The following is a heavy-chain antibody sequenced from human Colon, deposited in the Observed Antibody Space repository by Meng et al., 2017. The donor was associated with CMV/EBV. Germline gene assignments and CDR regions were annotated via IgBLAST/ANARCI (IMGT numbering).Heavy chain of an antibody. CDR3: ARDDCSGGSCYSPAFDI. CDR1: GFTFSDYY. V-gene: IGHV3-11*01. J-gene: IGHJ3*02. Sequence: GESLKISCAASGFTFSDYYMSWIRQAPGKGLEWVSYISSSGSTIYYADSVKGRFTISRDNAKNSLYLQMNSLRAEDTAVYYCARDDCSGGSCYSPAFDIWGQGTMVTVSS. CDR2: ISSSGSTI. D-gene: IGHD2-15*01.